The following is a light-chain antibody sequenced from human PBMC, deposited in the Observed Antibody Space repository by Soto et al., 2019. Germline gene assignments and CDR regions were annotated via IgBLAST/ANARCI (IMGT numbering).Light chain of an antibody. CDR1: QSVNSK. CDR3: QQYDDWPGYT. Sequence: EMVMTQSPVTLSVSPGERATLSCRARQSVNSKLAWYQQKPGQAPRLLIYGASTRAAGIPDRFSGSGSGTDFTLTISSLQSEDFAVYYCQQYDDWPGYTFGQGTKLEIK. J-gene: IGKJ2*01. CDR2: GAS. V-gene: IGKV3-15*01.